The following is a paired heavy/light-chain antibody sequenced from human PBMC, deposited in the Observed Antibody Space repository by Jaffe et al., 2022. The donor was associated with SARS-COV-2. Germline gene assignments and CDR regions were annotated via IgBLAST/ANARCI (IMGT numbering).Heavy chain of an antibody. J-gene: IGHJ3*02. CDR1: GGSVSSGSNH. D-gene: IGHD3-10*01. CDR2: IYYSGDT. CDR3: ARGGSWHYYASGSSRNDAFDI. Sequence: QVQLQESGPGQVKPSETLSLTCSVSGGSVSSGSNHWNWIRQPPGKGLEWIGYIYYSGDTDYNPSLKSRLTISVDTSKNQFSLRLSSATAADTAVYYCARGGSWHYYASGSSRNDAFDIWGQGTMVTVSS. V-gene: IGHV4-61*01.
Light chain of an antibody. V-gene: IGKV4-1*01. CDR3: QQYYSTPWT. Sequence: DIVMTQSPDSLAVSLGERATINCKSSQNLLYSSNNKNYLAWYQQKPRQPPKLLIYWASTRESGVPDRFSGSGSGTDFTLTISSLRAEDVAVYYCQQYYSTPWTFGQGTKVEIK. J-gene: IGKJ1*01. CDR1: QNLLYSSNNKNY. CDR2: WAS.